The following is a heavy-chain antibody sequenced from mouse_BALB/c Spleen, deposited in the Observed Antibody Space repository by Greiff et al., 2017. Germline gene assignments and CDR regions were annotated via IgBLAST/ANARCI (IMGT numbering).Heavy chain of an antibody. CDR2: ISDGGSYT. Sequence: EVQLVESGGGLVKPGGSLKLSCAASGFTFSDYYMYWVRQTPEKRLEWVATISDGGSYTYYPDSVKGRFTISRDNAKNNLYLQMSSLKSEDTAMYYCARDRGNYGWFAYWGQGTLVTVSA. V-gene: IGHV5-4*02. CDR3: ARDRGNYGWFAY. J-gene: IGHJ3*01. D-gene: IGHD2-1*01. CDR1: GFTFSDYY.